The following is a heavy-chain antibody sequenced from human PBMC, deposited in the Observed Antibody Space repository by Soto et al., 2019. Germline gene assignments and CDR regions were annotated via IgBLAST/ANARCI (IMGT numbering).Heavy chain of an antibody. CDR1: GLTFSIYW. D-gene: IGHD2-15*01. J-gene: IGHJ6*01. CDR3: ASAAHNYYYYYYNMDV. Sequence: PGGSLLISCAASGLTFSIYWMGWVRQAPGKGLKWVANIKQDGSEKYYVDSVKGRFTISRDNSKNSLYLQMNNLRAEDTAVYYCASAAHNYYYYYYNMDVWGQGTTVTVSS. V-gene: IGHV3-7*01. CDR2: IKQDGSEK.